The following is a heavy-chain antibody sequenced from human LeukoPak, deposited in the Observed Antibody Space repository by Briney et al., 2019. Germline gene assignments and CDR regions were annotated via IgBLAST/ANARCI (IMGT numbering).Heavy chain of an antibody. CDR1: GYTFTDYY. CDR2: INPNSGGT. CDR3: ARGDYPDY. Sequence: ASLKVSCKASGYTFTDYYMHWVRQAPGQGLEWMGWINPNSGGTNYAQKFYARVTMTRDTSISTAYMELSRLRSEDTAVYYCARGDYPDYWGQGTLVTVSS. J-gene: IGHJ4*02. V-gene: IGHV1-2*02.